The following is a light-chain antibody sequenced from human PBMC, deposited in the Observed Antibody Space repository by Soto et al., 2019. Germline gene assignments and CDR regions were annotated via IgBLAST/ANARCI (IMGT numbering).Light chain of an antibody. CDR2: AAS. V-gene: IGKV1-39*01. CDR3: QPSYSTPYT. CDR1: QSISSY. Sequence: DIQMTQSPSSLSASVGDRVTITCRASQSISSYLNWYQQKPGKAPKLLIYAASSLQSGVPSRFSGSGSGTEFTLTISSLQPEAFATYYCQPSYSTPYTFGQGTKLEIK. J-gene: IGKJ2*01.